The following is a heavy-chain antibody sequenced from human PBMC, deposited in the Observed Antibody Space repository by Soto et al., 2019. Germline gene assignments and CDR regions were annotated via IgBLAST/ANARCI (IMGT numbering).Heavy chain of an antibody. CDR3: ARGLIYDSSGYYFDY. J-gene: IGHJ4*02. CDR2: IIPIFGTA. CDR1: GGTFSSYA. D-gene: IGHD3-22*01. Sequence: SVKVSGKASGGTFSSYAISWVRQAPGQGLEWMGGIIPIFGTANYAQKFQGRVTMTRDTSTSTVYMELSSLRSEDTAVYYCARGLIYDSSGYYFDYWGQGTLVTVSS. V-gene: IGHV1-69*05.